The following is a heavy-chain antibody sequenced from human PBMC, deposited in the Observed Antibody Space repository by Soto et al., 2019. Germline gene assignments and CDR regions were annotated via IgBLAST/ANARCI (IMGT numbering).Heavy chain of an antibody. CDR2: IIPKFGTT. D-gene: IGHD6-19*01. CDR1: GGTFSTYP. Sequence: QVQLVQSGAEVKKPGSSVKVSCKASGGTFSTYPINWVRQAPGQGLEYMGGIIPKFGTTNYAQKFRGTVTITADESTSTAYMELNNLRSEDRAVYYWARGASTSTGWYIGFDTGGQETLVTVSS. J-gene: IGHJ5*02. V-gene: IGHV1-69*01. CDR3: ARGASTSTGWYIGFDT.